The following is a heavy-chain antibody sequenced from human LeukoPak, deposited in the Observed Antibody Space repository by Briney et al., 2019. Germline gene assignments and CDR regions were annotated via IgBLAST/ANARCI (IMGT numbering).Heavy chain of an antibody. CDR1: GYTFTGYY. Sequence: ASVKVSCKTSGYTFTGYYMHWVRQAPGQGLEWMGWINPNSSVTNYAQRFQGRVTMTRDTSISAAYMELRWLTSDDTAVYYCARERGGDSPFDSWGQGTLVTVSS. D-gene: IGHD2-21*01. CDR3: ARERGGDSPFDS. J-gene: IGHJ4*02. V-gene: IGHV1-2*02. CDR2: INPNSSVT.